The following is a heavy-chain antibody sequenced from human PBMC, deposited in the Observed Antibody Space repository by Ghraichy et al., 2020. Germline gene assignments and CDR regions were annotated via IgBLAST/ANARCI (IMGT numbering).Heavy chain of an antibody. J-gene: IGHJ4*02. CDR3: EVGGYGIDY. Sequence: GGSLRLSCAASGFTSSSYWMSWVRQAPGKGLEWVANIKQDGSEKYYVDSVKGRFTISRDNTKNSLYLQMNSLRAEDTAVYYCEVGGYGIDYWGQGILVTVSS. CDR1: GFTSSSYW. CDR2: IKQDGSEK. V-gene: IGHV3-7*01. D-gene: IGHD5-12*01.